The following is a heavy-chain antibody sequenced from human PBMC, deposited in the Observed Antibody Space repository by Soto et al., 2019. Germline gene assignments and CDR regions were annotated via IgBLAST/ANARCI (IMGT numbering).Heavy chain of an antibody. CDR2: INHGGST. CDR1: GVTFTGYY. J-gene: IGHJ5*02. V-gene: IGHV4-34*01. CDR3: ARVPDR. Sequence: SETLSLTCAVYGVTFTGYYWTWIRQSPGKGLEWIGEINHGGSTNYNPSLKSRLTISVETSKKQFSLKLTSVTAADTAVYYCARVPDRWGQGTLVTVSS. D-gene: IGHD2-2*01.